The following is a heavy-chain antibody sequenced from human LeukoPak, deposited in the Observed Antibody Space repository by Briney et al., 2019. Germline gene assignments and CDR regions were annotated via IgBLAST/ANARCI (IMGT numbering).Heavy chain of an antibody. D-gene: IGHD3-22*01. J-gene: IGHJ6*03. CDR1: GFTFSSYE. CDR3: AKGRFSSCYLKYYYYYMDV. V-gene: IGHV3-48*03. CDR2: ISSSGGTI. Sequence: GGSLRLSCAASGFTFSSYEMNWVRQAPGKGLEWVSYISSSGGTIYYADSVKGRFTISRDNTKNSLYLQMNSLRAEATAVYYCAKGRFSSCYLKYYYYYMDVWGKGTTVTVSS.